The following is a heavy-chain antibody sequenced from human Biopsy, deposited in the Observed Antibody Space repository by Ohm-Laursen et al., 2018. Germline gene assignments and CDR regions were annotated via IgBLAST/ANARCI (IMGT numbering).Heavy chain of an antibody. CDR1: GGSFSGYY. CDR2: INHSGST. J-gene: IGHJ6*02. CDR3: ARAVDYYDPYYYYGMDV. V-gene: IGHV4-34*01. Sequence: GTLSLTCGVYGGSFSGYYWSWIRQTPGKGLQWIGEINHSGSTNYNPSLKSRVTISVDTSKNQFSLKLTSVTAADTAVYYCARAVDYYDPYYYYGMDVWGQGTTVTVSS. D-gene: IGHD3-22*01.